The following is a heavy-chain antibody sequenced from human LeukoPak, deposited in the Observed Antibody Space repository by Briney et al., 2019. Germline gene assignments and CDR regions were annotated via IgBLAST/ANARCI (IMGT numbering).Heavy chain of an antibody. V-gene: IGHV1-18*01. CDR1: GYTFTSYG. CDR3: ARVVPGLDYYDSSGYYGRWFDP. CDR2: ISAYNGNT. J-gene: IGHJ5*02. D-gene: IGHD3-22*01. Sequence: ASVKVSCKASGYTFTSYGISWVRQAPGQGLEWMGWISAYNGNTNYAQKLQGRVTMTTGTSTSTAYMELRSLRSDDTAVYYCARVVPGLDYYDSSGYYGRWFDPWGQGTLVTVSS.